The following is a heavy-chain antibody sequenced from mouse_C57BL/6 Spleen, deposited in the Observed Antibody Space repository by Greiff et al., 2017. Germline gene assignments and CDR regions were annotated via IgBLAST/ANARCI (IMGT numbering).Heavy chain of an antibody. CDR3: ASGDDYGYYAMDY. CDR1: GYTFTDYY. Sequence: EVQLQQSGPELVKPGASVKISCKASGYTFTDYYMNWVKQSHGKSLEWIGDINPNNGGTSYNQKFKGKATLTVDKSSSTAYMELRSLTSEDSAVYYCASGDDYGYYAMDYWGQGTSVTVSS. J-gene: IGHJ4*01. CDR2: INPNNGGT. V-gene: IGHV1-26*01. D-gene: IGHD2-4*01.